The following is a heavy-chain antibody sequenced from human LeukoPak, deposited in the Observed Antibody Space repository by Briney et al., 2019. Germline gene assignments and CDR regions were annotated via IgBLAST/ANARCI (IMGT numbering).Heavy chain of an antibody. CDR2: ISYDGSNK. CDR3: ARAPFYYDSSGYPYFDG. Sequence: GGSLRLSCAASGFTFSSYGIHWVRQAPGKGLEWVAIISYDGSNKYYADSVKGRFTISRDNSKNTLYLQMNSLRAEDTALYYCARAPFYYDSSGYPYFDGWGQGTLSPSPQ. CDR1: GFTFSSYG. V-gene: IGHV3-30*03. J-gene: IGHJ4*02. D-gene: IGHD3-22*01.